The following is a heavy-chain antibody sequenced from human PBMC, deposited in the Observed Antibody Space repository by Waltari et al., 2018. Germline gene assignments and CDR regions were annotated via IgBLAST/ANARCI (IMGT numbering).Heavy chain of an antibody. J-gene: IGHJ4*02. V-gene: IGHV3-23*01. CDR1: GFTFSYYA. CDR3: AKGRIGVGAFDFDY. CDR2: VSAVGSDT. D-gene: IGHD1-26*01. Sequence: EVQLLESGGGLVQPGGSLRLSCAASGFTFSYYARGWVRQAPGKGLEWVSIVSAVGSDTYYADSLKGRFTISRDNSKNTLFLQMNSLRDDDTAVYYCAKGRIGVGAFDFDYWGQGTLVTVSS.